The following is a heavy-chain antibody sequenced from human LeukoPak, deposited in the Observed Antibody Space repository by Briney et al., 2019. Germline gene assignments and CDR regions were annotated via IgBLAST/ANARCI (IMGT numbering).Heavy chain of an antibody. Sequence: GGSLRLSCADSGCTFTSYSINWVRQAPGKGLEWVSSISSSSTYIYYADSVKGRFTMSRDNAKNSVYLQMNSLRAEDTAVYYCARDRYCSGGSCPDYWGQGTLVTVSS. CDR2: ISSSSTYI. CDR1: GCTFTSYS. CDR3: ARDRYCSGGSCPDY. V-gene: IGHV3-21*01. D-gene: IGHD2-15*01. J-gene: IGHJ4*02.